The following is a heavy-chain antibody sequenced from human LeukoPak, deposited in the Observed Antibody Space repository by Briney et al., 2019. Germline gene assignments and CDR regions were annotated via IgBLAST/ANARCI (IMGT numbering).Heavy chain of an antibody. V-gene: IGHV4-59*08. CDR1: GGSISSYY. CDR2: ICYSGST. CDR3: ASQRVRGYSYGANYYGVDV. J-gene: IGHJ6*02. Sequence: SETLSLTCTVSGGSISSYYWSWIRQPPGKGLEWIGYICYSGSTNYNPSLKSRVTISVDTSKNQFSLKLSSVTAADTAVYYCASQRVRGYSYGANYYGVDVWGQGTTVTVSS. D-gene: IGHD5-18*01.